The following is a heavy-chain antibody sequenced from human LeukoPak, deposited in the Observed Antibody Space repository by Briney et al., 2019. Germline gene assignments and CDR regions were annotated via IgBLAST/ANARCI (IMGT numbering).Heavy chain of an antibody. D-gene: IGHD1-1*01. CDR1: GFTFSSYG. Sequence: PGGSLRLSCAASGFTFSSYGMHWVRQAPGKGLEWVAVILFDGSNKYYADSVKGRFTISRDNSKNTLYVQMNSLRAEDTAVYYCAKDKGGITYVFDYWGQGTLVTVSS. CDR2: ILFDGSNK. J-gene: IGHJ4*02. V-gene: IGHV3-33*06. CDR3: AKDKGGITYVFDY.